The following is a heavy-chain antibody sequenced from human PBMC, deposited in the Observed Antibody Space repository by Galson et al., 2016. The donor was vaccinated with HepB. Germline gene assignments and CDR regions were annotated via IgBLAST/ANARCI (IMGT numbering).Heavy chain of an antibody. J-gene: IGHJ4*02. Sequence: SLRLSCAASGFNFNSSSMDRVRQSPGGGLGWVAVTSFDGGSAYYADSVRGRFTISRDNSRNTLYLQMDSLRADDTAVYYCGRDRAVRSIDQWGQGALVTVSS. CDR2: TSFDGGSA. D-gene: IGHD6-19*01. CDR1: GFNFNSSS. CDR3: GRDRAVRSIDQ. V-gene: IGHV3-30*04.